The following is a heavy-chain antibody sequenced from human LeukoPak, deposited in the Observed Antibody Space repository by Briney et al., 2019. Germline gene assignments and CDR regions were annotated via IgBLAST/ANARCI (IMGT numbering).Heavy chain of an antibody. Sequence: PSETLSLTCTVSGGSISSYYWSWIRQPPGKGLEWIGYIYYSGSTNYNPSLKSRVTMSIDTSKNQFSLKLTSVTAADTAVYYCARIATTYYYMDVWGKGTTVTVSS. CDR3: ARIATTYYYMDV. V-gene: IGHV4-59*12. CDR1: GGSISSYY. D-gene: IGHD1-14*01. J-gene: IGHJ6*03. CDR2: IYYSGST.